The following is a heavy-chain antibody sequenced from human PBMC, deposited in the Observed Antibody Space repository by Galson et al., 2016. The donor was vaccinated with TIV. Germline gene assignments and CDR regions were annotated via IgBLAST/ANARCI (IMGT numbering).Heavy chain of an antibody. V-gene: IGHV3-30*03. CDR1: GFTFSRFG. CDR2: ISYDGSNK. D-gene: IGHD5-18*01. CDR3: ARIHRSYGMDV. J-gene: IGHJ6*02. Sequence: LRLSCAASGFTFSRFGMHWVRQAPGKGLEWVAVISYDGSNKYYADSVKGRFTISRDKSKNTLYLQMDSVRVEDTATYYCARIHRSYGMDVWGQGTTVTVSS.